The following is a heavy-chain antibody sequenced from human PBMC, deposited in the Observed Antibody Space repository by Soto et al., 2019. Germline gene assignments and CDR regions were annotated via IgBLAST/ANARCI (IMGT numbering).Heavy chain of an antibody. J-gene: IGHJ5*02. D-gene: IGHD2-2*01. CDR3: ARIYCTTTTCDSWFDP. Sequence: GESLKISCTGFGHTFTTFWISWVRQMPGKGLEWMGRIDPGDTYATYSPAFQGHVTITSDKAARTAYLQWSSLKASDTAMYYCARIYCTTTTCDSWFDPWGQGTLVTVSS. CDR1: GHTFTTFW. V-gene: IGHV5-10-1*01. CDR2: IDPGDTYA.